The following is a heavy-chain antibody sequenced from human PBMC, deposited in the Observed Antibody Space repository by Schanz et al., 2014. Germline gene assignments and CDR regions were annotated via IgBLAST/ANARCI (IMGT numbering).Heavy chain of an antibody. CDR3: AKGRSSSWSDPEYFDY. Sequence: EVQLVESGGGLVQPGGSLRLSCAASGFTFRSYAMSWVRQAPGKGLEWVSGISGSGGSANYADSVKGRFTISRDNSKNTLYLQMNSLRVEDTAVYYCAKGRSSSWSDPEYFDYWGQGTLVTVSS. D-gene: IGHD6-13*01. CDR2: ISGSGGSA. J-gene: IGHJ4*02. CDR1: GFTFRSYA. V-gene: IGHV3-23*04.